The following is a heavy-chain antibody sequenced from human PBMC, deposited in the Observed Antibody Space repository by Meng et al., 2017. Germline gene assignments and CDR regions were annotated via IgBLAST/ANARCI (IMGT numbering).Heavy chain of an antibody. CDR3: ATKNDYGDYFSGY. D-gene: IGHD4-17*01. V-gene: IGHV3-48*03. J-gene: IGHJ4*02. CDR2: ISSSGSTI. CDR1: GFPFSSYE. Sequence: GESLKIPCAASGFPFSSYEMNWVRQAPGKGLEWVSYISSSGSTIYYADSVKGRFTISRDNAKNSLYLQMNSLRAEDTAVYYCATKNDYGDYFSGYWGQGTLVTVSS.